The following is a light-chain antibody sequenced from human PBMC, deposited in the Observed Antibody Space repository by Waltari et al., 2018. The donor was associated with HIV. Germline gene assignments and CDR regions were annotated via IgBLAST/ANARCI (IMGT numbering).Light chain of an antibody. V-gene: IGLV2-23*02. CDR1: SSDVGNYNL. J-gene: IGLJ3*02. Sequence: QSALTQPASVSGSPGQSITISCTGTSSDVGNYNLFSWYQQHPGKAPKLMIYEVIKRPSGGSNRSSGSKSGNTASLTISCLQAEDEADYYCCSYGGSSNWVFGGGTKLTVL. CDR3: CSYGGSSNWV. CDR2: EVI.